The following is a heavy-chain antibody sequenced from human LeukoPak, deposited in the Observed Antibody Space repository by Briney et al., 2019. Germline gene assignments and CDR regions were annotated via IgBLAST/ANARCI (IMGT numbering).Heavy chain of an antibody. Sequence: PSETLSLTCTVSGGSISSGGYYWSWIRQHPGKGLEWIGYIYYSGSTYYNPSLKSRVTISVDTSKNQFSLKLSSVTAADTAVYYCARDGVDYFDYWGQGTLVTVSS. D-gene: IGHD2-15*01. J-gene: IGHJ4*02. CDR2: IYYSGST. CDR1: GGSISSGGYY. V-gene: IGHV4-31*03. CDR3: ARDGVDYFDY.